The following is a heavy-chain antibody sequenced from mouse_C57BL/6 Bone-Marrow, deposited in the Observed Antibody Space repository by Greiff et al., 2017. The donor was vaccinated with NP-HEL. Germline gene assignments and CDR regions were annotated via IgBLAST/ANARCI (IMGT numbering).Heavy chain of an antibody. V-gene: IGHV5-17*01. J-gene: IGHJ4*01. CDR1: GFTFSDYG. CDR2: ISSGSSTI. Sequence: EVHLVESGGGLVKPGGSLKLSCAASGFTFSDYGMHWVRQAPEKGLEWVAYISSGSSTIYYADTVKGRFTISRDNAKNTLFLQMTSLRSEDTAMYYCARKRGYAMDYWGQGTSVTVSS. CDR3: ARKRGYAMDY.